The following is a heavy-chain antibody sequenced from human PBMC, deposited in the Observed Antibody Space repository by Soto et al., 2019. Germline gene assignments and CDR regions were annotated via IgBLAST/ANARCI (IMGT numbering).Heavy chain of an antibody. Sequence: SVKVSCKASGGTFSSYAISWVRQAPGQGLGWMGGIIPIFGTANYAQKFQGRVTITADESTSTAYMELSSLRSEDTAVYYCARGVAVAGTLDYYYYGMDVWGQGTTVTVSS. D-gene: IGHD6-19*01. CDR3: ARGVAVAGTLDYYYYGMDV. J-gene: IGHJ6*02. CDR1: GGTFSSYA. V-gene: IGHV1-69*13. CDR2: IIPIFGTA.